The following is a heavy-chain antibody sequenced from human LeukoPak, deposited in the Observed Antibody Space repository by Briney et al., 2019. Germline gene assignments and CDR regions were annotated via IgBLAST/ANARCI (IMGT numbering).Heavy chain of an antibody. J-gene: IGHJ4*02. V-gene: IGHV4-4*07. CDR2: IYISGST. Sequence: SETLTLTCTVSGGSISSYYWSWIRQPAGKGLEWIGRIYISGSTNYNPSLKSRVTLSVDTSKNQFSLKLSSVTAADTAVYYCARDRGTWNDDGFDYWGQGTLVTVSS. D-gene: IGHD1-1*01. CDR1: GGSISSYY. CDR3: ARDRGTWNDDGFDY.